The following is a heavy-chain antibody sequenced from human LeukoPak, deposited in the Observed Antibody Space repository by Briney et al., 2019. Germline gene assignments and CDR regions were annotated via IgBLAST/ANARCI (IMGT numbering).Heavy chain of an antibody. D-gene: IGHD6-13*01. V-gene: IGHV4-4*09. Sequence: SETLSLTCAVSGVSISPYYWAWIRQPPGKGLEWIGYIHTSGSNNQYPSLKSRVTISVDKSKNHFSLRLTSVTAADTAVYYCARLSVAVQLRALDLWGQGTMVTDSS. CDR3: ARLSVAVQLRALDL. J-gene: IGHJ3*01. CDR2: IHTSGSN. CDR1: GVSISPYY.